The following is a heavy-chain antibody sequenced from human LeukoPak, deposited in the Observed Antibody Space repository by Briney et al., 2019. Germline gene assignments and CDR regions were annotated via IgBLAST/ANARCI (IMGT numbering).Heavy chain of an antibody. J-gene: IGHJ5*02. Sequence: SETLSLTCTVSGGSISSYYWSWIRQPPGKGLEWVGYIYYSGSTNYNPSLKSRVTISVDTSKNQFSLKLSSVTAADTAVYYCARHLPMVFGVVITSWFDPWGQGTLVAVSS. CDR3: ARHLPMVFGVVITSWFDP. D-gene: IGHD3-3*01. CDR1: GGSISSYY. V-gene: IGHV4-59*01. CDR2: IYYSGST.